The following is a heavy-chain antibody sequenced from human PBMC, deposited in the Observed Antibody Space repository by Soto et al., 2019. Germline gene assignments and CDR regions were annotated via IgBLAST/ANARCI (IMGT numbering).Heavy chain of an antibody. V-gene: IGHV3-30*18. CDR2: ISYDGSNK. Sequence: GGSLRLSCAASGFTFSSYGMHWVRQAPGKGLEGVAVISYDGSNKYYADSVKGRFTISRDNSKNTLYLQMNSLRAEDTAVYYCAKDGSRSYYYDSSGYHGSQQSEYFQHWGQGTLITVSS. CDR3: AKDGSRSYYYDSSGYHGSQQSEYFQH. D-gene: IGHD3-22*01. J-gene: IGHJ1*01. CDR1: GFTFSSYG.